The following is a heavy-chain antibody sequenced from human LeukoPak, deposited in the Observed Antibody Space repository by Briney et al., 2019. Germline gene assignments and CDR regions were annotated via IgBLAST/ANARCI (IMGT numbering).Heavy chain of an antibody. CDR1: GFTVSAYA. J-gene: IGHJ4*02. V-gene: IGHV3-23*01. Sequence: GGSLRLSCAASGFTVSAYAMAWVRQAPGKGLEWVSTIYDDNTYYADSVKGRFASSTDNSKNTLYLQMNSLRVEDTAVYFCAARKVRGVWFYLDYWGQGTLVTVSS. D-gene: IGHD3-10*01. CDR3: AARKVRGVWFYLDY. CDR2: IYDDNT.